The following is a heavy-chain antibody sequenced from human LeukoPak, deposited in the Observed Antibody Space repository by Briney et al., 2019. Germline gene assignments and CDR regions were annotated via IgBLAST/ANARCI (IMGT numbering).Heavy chain of an antibody. CDR1: GYSISTGYY. J-gene: IGHJ4*02. V-gene: IGHV4-38-2*02. CDR2: SYHSGST. Sequence: SETLSLTCTVSGYSISTGYYWGWIRQPPGKGLEWIGSSYHSGSTYYNPSLRSRVAISVDTSKNQFSLKLSSVTAADTAVYYCARVLDYYGSGNFGGDYWGQGTLVTVSS. CDR3: ARVLDYYGSGNFGGDY. D-gene: IGHD3-10*01.